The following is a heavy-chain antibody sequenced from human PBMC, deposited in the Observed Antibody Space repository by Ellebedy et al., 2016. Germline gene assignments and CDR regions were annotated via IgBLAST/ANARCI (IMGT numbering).Heavy chain of an antibody. Sequence: GGSLRLSCAASGFSFSSYYMHWVRQGPGKGLEWVSRINDDGSATDYADSVKGRFAISRDNAKNTLYLQMNSLRAEDTAVYYCARSYYYGSGIHGMDVWGQGTTVTVSS. CDR2: INDDGSAT. CDR1: GFSFSSYY. CDR3: ARSYYYGSGIHGMDV. J-gene: IGHJ6*02. V-gene: IGHV3-74*01. D-gene: IGHD3-10*01.